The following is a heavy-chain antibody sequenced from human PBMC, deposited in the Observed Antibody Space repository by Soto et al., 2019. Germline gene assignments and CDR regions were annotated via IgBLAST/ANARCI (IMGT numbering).Heavy chain of an antibody. Sequence: KPSETLSLTCTVSCASITNDDFFWSWVRQHPGKGLEWLAYITYGGSIYYNPSLRSRLSVSIDKSKSQFSLNVRSVTAADTAVYFCAKMERTQLWLLVQNWGQGLPVTVSS. CDR1: CASITNDDFF. D-gene: IGHD5-18*01. CDR2: ITYGGSI. CDR3: AKMERTQLWLLVQN. J-gene: IGHJ4*02. V-gene: IGHV4-31*03.